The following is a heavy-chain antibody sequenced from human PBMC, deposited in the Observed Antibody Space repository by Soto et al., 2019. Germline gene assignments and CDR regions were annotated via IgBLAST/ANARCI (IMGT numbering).Heavy chain of an antibody. CDR3: ARRRGGSGWKTNFDY. Sequence: GGSLRLSCAASGFTFSSYWMHWVRQAPGKGLVWVSRINSDGSSTSYADSVKGRFTISRDNAKNTLYLQMNSLRAEDTAVYYCARRRGGSGWKTNFDYWGQGTLVTVSS. J-gene: IGHJ4*02. CDR1: GFTFSSYW. V-gene: IGHV3-74*01. CDR2: INSDGSST. D-gene: IGHD6-19*01.